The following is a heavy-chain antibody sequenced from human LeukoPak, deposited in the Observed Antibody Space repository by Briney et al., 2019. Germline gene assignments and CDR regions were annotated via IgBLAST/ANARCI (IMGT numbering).Heavy chain of an antibody. D-gene: IGHD3-9*01. CDR3: ARLSDILTGYYNY. CDR1: GYSFTSYW. CDR2: IYPGGSDT. V-gene: IGHV5-51*01. Sequence: GESLKISCKGSGYSFTSYWIGWLRQMPGEGLGWMGIIYPGGSDTRYSPSFQGQVTISADKSISTAYLQWSSLKASDTAMYYCARLSDILTGYYNYWGQGTLVTVSS. J-gene: IGHJ4*02.